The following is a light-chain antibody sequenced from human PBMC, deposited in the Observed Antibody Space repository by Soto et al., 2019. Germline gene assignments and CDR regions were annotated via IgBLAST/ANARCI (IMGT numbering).Light chain of an antibody. J-gene: IGLJ1*01. CDR2: EVS. CDR3: RPYSSSFPPYV. V-gene: IGLV2-8*01. CDR1: SSDGGGYNY. Sequence: QSVLTQPPSASGSPGQSVTISCTGTSSDGGGYNYVSWYQQHPGKAPKLMIYEVSKRPSGVPDRFSGSKSGNTASLTVSGLQAVFFFDYHCRPYSSSFPPYVFCTG.